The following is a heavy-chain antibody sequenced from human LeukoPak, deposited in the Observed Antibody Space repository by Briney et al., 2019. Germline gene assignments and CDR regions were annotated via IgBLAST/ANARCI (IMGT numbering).Heavy chain of an antibody. CDR1: GFTFSTYT. V-gene: IGHV3-30*02. CDR2: IRYDGSNK. J-gene: IGHJ4*02. D-gene: IGHD6-19*01. Sequence: GGSLRLSSAASGFTFSTYTMTWVRQAPGKGLEWVAFIRYDGSNKYYADSVKGRFTISRDNSKNTLYLQMNSLRAEDTAVYYCAKGEQSYSSGWKSTYFDYWGQGTLVTVSS. CDR3: AKGEQSYSSGWKSTYFDY.